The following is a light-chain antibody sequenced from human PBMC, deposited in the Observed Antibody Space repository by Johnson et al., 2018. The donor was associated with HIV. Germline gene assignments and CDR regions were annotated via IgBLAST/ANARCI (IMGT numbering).Light chain of an antibody. V-gene: IGLV1-51*02. Sequence: QSVLTQPPSVSAAPGQKVTISCSGSSSNIGNNYVSWYQQLPGTAPKLLIYEDNKRPSGIPDRFSGSKSGTSATLGITGLQTVDEADYYCATWDRSLTIGGVVGSGTKVTVL. CDR3: ATWDRSLTIGGV. J-gene: IGLJ1*01. CDR1: SSNIGNNY. CDR2: EDN.